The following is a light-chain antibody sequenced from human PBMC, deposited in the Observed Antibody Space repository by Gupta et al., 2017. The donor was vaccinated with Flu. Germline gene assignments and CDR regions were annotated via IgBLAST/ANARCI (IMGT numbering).Light chain of an antibody. CDR3: HQYHSIPWT. V-gene: IGKV4-1*01. CDR2: WAS. CDR1: QSVLYSSNNKNY. J-gene: IGKJ1*01. Sequence: CKSSQSVLYSSNNKNYLAWYQQKPGQPPKLLIYWASTRESGVPDRFSASASGTDFTLTISSLQAEDVAVYYCHQYHSIPWTFGRGTKVEIK.